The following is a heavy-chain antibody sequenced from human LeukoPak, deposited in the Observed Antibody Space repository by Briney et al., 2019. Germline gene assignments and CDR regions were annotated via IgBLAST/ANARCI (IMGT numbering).Heavy chain of an antibody. V-gene: IGHV7-4-1*02. CDR1: GYTFTSYA. Sequence: ASVKVSCKASGYTFTSYAMDWVRQAPGQGLEWMGWSNTNTGNPTYAQGFTGRFVFSLDTSVSTAYLQISSLKAEDTAVYYCARANRVGKYYYYGMDVWGQGTTVTVSS. CDR3: ARANRVGKYYYYGMDV. D-gene: IGHD1-14*01. CDR2: SNTNTGNP. J-gene: IGHJ6*02.